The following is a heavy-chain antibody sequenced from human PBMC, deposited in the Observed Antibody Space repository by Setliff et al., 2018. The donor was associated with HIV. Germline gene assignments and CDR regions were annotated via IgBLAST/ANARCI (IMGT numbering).Heavy chain of an antibody. V-gene: IGHV4-59*12. J-gene: IGHJ6*03. Sequence: SETLSLTCTVSGGSIINNFWSWIRLPPGKGLEYIGYIYYSGNTDYNPSLKSRVTISVDRSKNQFSLKVNSMTAADTAVYYCARGARLLAAYSDRWDYFYMAVWGKGTTVTVS. CDR2: IYYSGNT. CDR3: ARGARLLAAYSDRWDYFYMAV. CDR1: GGSIINNF. D-gene: IGHD1-26*01.